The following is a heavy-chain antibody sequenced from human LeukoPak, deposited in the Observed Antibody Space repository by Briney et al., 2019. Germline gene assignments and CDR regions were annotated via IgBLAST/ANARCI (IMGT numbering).Heavy chain of an antibody. CDR2: INHSGST. Sequence: SETLSLTCAVYGGSFSGYYWSWIRQPPGKGLEWIGEINHSGSTNYNPSLKSRVTISVDTSKNQFSLKLSSVTAADTAVYYCARGRYGTRSGRLDYWGRGTLVTVSS. CDR3: ARGRYGTRSGRLDY. J-gene: IGHJ4*02. D-gene: IGHD1-26*01. CDR1: GGSFSGYY. V-gene: IGHV4-34*01.